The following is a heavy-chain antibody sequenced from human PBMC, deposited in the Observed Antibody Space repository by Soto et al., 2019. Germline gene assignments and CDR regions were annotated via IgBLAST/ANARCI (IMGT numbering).Heavy chain of an antibody. CDR3: ARRRGYRYGSLDY. CDR2: IYHSGST. CDR1: GGSISSSNW. Sequence: QVQLQESGPGLVKPSGTLSLTCAVSGGSISSSNWWSWVRQPPGKGLEWIGEIYHSGSTNYNPSLKSRVTITVDKSKHQFSMTLSAVTAADPAVYYCARRRGYRYGSLDYWGQGTLVTVSS. D-gene: IGHD5-18*01. J-gene: IGHJ4*02. V-gene: IGHV4-4*02.